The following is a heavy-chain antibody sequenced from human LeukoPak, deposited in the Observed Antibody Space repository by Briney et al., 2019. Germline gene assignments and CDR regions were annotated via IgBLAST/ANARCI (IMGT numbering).Heavy chain of an antibody. V-gene: IGHV1-69*04. Sequence: GSSVKVSYKASGGTFSSYAISWVRQAPGQGLEWMGRIIPILGIANYAQKFQGRVTITADKSTSTAYMELSSLRSEDTAVYYCARGGSGSYHVDYWGQGTLVTVSS. CDR3: ARGGSGSYHVDY. J-gene: IGHJ4*02. CDR2: IIPILGIA. CDR1: GGTFSSYA. D-gene: IGHD3-10*01.